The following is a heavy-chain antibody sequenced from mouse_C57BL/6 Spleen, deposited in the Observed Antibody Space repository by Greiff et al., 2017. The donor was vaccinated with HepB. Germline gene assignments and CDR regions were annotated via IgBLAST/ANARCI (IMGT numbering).Heavy chain of an antibody. J-gene: IGHJ4*01. Sequence: EVQLQQSGAELVRPGASVKLSCTASGFNIKDDYMHWVKQRPEQGLEWIGWIEPENGDTEYASKFQGKATVTADASSNTPYLQLSSLTSEDTAVYYCTTDDYYAMDYWGQGTSVTVSS. CDR1: GFNIKDDY. CDR2: IEPENGDT. CDR3: TTDDYYAMDY. V-gene: IGHV14-4*01.